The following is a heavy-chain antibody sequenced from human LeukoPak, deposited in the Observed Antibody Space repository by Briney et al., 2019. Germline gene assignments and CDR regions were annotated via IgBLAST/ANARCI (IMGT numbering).Heavy chain of an antibody. D-gene: IGHD3-10*01. Sequence: PSETLSLTCSVSGDSISIYYWSWIRQPPGKGLEWIGYIYNSGSTNYNPSLKSRVTISVDTPKNQFSLKLTSVTAADTAVYYCARDRELGYWGQGTLVTVSS. CDR2: IYNSGST. CDR1: GDSISIYY. CDR3: ARDRELGY. J-gene: IGHJ4*02. V-gene: IGHV4-59*01.